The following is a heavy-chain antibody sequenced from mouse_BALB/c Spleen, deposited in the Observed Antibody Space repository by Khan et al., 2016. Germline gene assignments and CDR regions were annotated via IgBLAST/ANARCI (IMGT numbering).Heavy chain of an antibody. Sequence: VQLQESGAELVRPGVSVKISCKGSGYTFTDYAMHWVKQSHAKSLEWIGVISTYYGDASYNQKFKGKATMTVDKSSSTDYMELARLTSEDSAIYFCARGVVARGWYFYVWRAGTTVTVSS. CDR2: ISTYYGDA. V-gene: IGHV1S137*01. D-gene: IGHD1-1*01. CDR1: GYTFTDYA. J-gene: IGHJ1*01. CDR3: ARGVVARGWYFYV.